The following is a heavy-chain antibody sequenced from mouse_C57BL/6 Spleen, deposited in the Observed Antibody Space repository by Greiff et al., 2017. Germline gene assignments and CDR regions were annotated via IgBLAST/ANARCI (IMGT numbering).Heavy chain of an antibody. D-gene: IGHD1-1*01. J-gene: IGHJ3*01. CDR2: INYDGSST. Sequence: EVKLVESEGGLVQPGSSMKLSCTASGFTFSDYYMAWVRQVPEKGLEWVANINYDGSSTYYLDSLKSRFIISRDNAKNILYLQMSSLKSEDTATYYCARADYYGSSYVEAWFAYWGQGTLVTVSA. CDR3: ARADYYGSSYVEAWFAY. CDR1: GFTFSDYY. V-gene: IGHV5-16*01.